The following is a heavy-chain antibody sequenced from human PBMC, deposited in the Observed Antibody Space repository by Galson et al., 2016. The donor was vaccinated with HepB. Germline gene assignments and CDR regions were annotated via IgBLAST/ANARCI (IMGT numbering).Heavy chain of an antibody. V-gene: IGHV4-59*01. J-gene: IGHJ5*02. D-gene: IGHD1-26*01. CDR1: GGSISSYY. CDR3: ARRKPEWDLRVRGFDP. CDR2: ISHTGST. Sequence: ETLSLTCTVSGGSISSYYWSWLQQSPGKGLEWIGNISHTGSTNYNPSLQSRVTISVDPSNRTPSLKLTSVSAADTAVYFCARRKPEWDLRVRGFDPWGQGTLVTVSS.